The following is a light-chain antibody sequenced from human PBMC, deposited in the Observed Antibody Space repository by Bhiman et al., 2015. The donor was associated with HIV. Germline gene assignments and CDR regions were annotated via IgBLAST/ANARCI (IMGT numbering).Light chain of an antibody. J-gene: IGLJ2*01. Sequence: SYELTQPPSVSVSPGQTASITCSGDTLGNRYASWYQQKPGQSPVLVIFEDDKRPSGIPERFSGSNSGNTATLTISGTQAMDEADYYCQAWDSSTGVVFGGGTKLTVL. CDR3: QAWDSSTGVV. V-gene: IGLV3-1*01. CDR1: TLGNRY. CDR2: EDD.